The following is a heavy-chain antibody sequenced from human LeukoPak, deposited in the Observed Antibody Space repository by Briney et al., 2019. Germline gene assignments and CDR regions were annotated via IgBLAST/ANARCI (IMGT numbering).Heavy chain of an antibody. CDR3: VRDDDRPDNGLDY. D-gene: IGHD3-22*01. CDR1: GFMFSSSW. V-gene: IGHV3-7*01. J-gene: IGHJ4*02. Sequence: HPGGSLRLSCAASGFMFSSSWMTWVRQAPGKGLEWVANIKKDGSVKHYVDSVKGRFTISRDNSKNTLYLQMNSLRAEDTAVYYCVRDDDRPDNGLDYWGQGTLATVSS. CDR2: IKKDGSVK.